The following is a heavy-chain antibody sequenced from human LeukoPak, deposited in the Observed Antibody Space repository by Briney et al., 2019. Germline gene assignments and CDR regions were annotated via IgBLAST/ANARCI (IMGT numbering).Heavy chain of an antibody. D-gene: IGHD3-22*01. CDR3: ARDPSPEDTRGYYDGLDI. CDR1: GFQFSKDW. CDR2: IKEEASLK. V-gene: IGHV3-7*01. J-gene: IGHJ3*02. Sequence: GGSLRLSCEGSGFQFSKDWMTWVRQAPGKGLEWVANIKEEASLKNYVDSVKGRFTISRDNTKNSLFLQMNSLRAEDTAVYYCARDPSPEDTRGYYDGLDIWGPGTRVTVTS.